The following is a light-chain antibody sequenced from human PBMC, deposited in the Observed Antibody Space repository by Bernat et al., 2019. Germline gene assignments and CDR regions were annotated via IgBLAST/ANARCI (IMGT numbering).Light chain of an antibody. CDR1: NIGEKR. CDR3: QVWDSSSDHVV. J-gene: IGLJ3*02. CDR2: DDR. Sequence: SSVLTQPPSVSVAPGKTARITCGGNNIGEKRVNWYQQRPGQAPVLVVQDDRDRPSGIPERFSDSNSGNTATLTISRVEVGDEADYYCQVWDSSSDHVVFGEGTEMNVI. V-gene: IGLV3-21*03.